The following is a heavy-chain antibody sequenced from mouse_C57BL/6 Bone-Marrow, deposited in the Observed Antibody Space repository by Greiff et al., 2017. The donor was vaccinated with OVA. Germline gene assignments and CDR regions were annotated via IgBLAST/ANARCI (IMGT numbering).Heavy chain of an antibody. V-gene: IGHV5-17*01. CDR2: ISSGSSTI. D-gene: IGHD2-2*01. CDR3: ARRDGYDETWFAD. CDR1: GFTFSDYG. J-gene: IGHJ3*01. Sequence: EVQVVESGGGLVKPGGSLKLSCAASGFTFSDYGMHWVRQAPEKGLEWVAYISSGSSTIYYADTVKGRFTISRDNAKNTLFLQMTSLGSEDTAMYYCARRDGYDETWFADRGKGTLVTVAA.